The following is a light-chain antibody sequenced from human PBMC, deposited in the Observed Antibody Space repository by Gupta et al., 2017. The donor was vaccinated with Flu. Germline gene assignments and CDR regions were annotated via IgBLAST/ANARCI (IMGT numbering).Light chain of an antibody. V-gene: IGLV4-69*01. CDR2: LDSDGSH. CDR3: QTWGTGMV. J-gene: IGLJ3*02. Sequence: QLVLTQSPSASASLGASVKLTCTPSSGHSSYAIAWHQQQPERGPRYLMRLDSDGSHTKGDGIPDRFSGSSTGAERYLTISSLQAEDDGDYYCQTWGTGMVFGGGTKLTVL. CDR1: SGHSSYA.